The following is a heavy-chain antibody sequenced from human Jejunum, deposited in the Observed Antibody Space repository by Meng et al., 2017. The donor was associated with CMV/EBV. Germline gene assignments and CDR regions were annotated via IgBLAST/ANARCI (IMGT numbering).Heavy chain of an antibody. V-gene: IGHV3-30*02. J-gene: IGHJ4*02. CDR3: AKDKGVRTFDY. Sequence: QVPLGESGGGVVQPGESPRLSCAASGISFSSSGMHWVRQAPGKGLEWVAFIRHDGSNEYYVESVRGRFTISRDNSKNTVYLEMNSLRSEDTAVYYCAKDKGVRTFDYWGQGTLVTVSS. D-gene: IGHD1-1*01. CDR1: GISFSSSG. CDR2: IRHDGSNE.